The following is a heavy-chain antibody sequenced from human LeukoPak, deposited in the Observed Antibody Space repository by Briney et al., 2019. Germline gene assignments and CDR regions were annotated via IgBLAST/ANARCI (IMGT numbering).Heavy chain of an antibody. CDR2: MNPHSGSS. Sequence: GASVTVSCKASGYTFTSYYMHWVRQAPGQGLEWMGWMNPHSGSSNYAQKFQDRVTMTRDTSISTVYMKLSRLRYDDTALYYCARVARTEQRRRLRYWRGGTVLRVPS. D-gene: IGHD1/OR15-1a*01. CDR1: GYTFTSYY. J-gene: IGHJ4*02. CDR3: ARVARTEQRRRLRY. V-gene: IGHV1-2*02.